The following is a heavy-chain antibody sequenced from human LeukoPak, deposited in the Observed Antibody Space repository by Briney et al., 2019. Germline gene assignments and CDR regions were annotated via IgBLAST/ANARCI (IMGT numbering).Heavy chain of an antibody. V-gene: IGHV3-21*01. CDR2: ISSDTYSI. CDR1: GFSFSDYT. Sequence: GGSLRLSCAAPGFSFSDYTMNWVRQAPGKGLEWVSSISSDTYSIYYSDSVKGRFTISRDNAKNSLYLHINSLRAEDTAVYFCSSGGGSGWFPYGLDVWGQGTTVTVSS. D-gene: IGHD6-19*01. CDR3: SSGGGSGWFPYGLDV. J-gene: IGHJ6*02.